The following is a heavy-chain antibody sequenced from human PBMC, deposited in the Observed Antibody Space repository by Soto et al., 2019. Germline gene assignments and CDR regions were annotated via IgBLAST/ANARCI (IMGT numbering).Heavy chain of an antibody. CDR3: ARSSEKTFLHRLTESLLH. V-gene: IGHV1-69*13. D-gene: IGHD2-8*01. CDR1: GGTFSSYA. Sequence: SVKVSCKASGGTFSSYAISWVRQAPGQGLEWMGGIIPIFGTANYAQKFQGRVTITADESTSTAYMELSSLRSEDTAVYYCARSSEKTFLHRLTESLLHWGQGTLVTVSS. CDR2: IIPIFGTA. J-gene: IGHJ1*01.